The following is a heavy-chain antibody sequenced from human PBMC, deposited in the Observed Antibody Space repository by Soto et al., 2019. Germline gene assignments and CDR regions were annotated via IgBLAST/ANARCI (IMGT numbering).Heavy chain of an antibody. CDR2: INPNGGST. V-gene: IGHV1-46*01. CDR1: GYTFTSYY. Sequence: ASVKVSCKASGYTFTSYYMHWVRQAPGQGLEWMGIINPNGGSTSYAQKFQGRVTMTRDTSTSTVYMELSSLRSEDTAVYYCAFIAVAGAYYYYGMDVWGQGTTVTVSS. CDR3: AFIAVAGAYYYYGMDV. D-gene: IGHD6-19*01. J-gene: IGHJ6*02.